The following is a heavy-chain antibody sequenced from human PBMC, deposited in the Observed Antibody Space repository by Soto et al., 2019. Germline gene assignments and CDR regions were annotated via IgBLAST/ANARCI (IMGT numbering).Heavy chain of an antibody. CDR3: VRGLASAYLDS. J-gene: IGHJ4*02. Sequence: GGSLRLSCAASGFTFSSYAMSWVRQAPGKGLEWVSAISGSGGSTYYADSVKGRFTMTRDTSISTAYMELSRLNSDDTAVYYCVRGLASAYLDSWGQGTLVTVSS. CDR1: GFTFSSYA. V-gene: IGHV3-23*01. CDR2: ISGSGGST.